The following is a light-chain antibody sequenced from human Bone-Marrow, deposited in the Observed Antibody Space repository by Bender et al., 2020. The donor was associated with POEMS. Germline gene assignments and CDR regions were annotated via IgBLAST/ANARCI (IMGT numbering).Light chain of an antibody. J-gene: IGLJ3*02. CDR2: EVS. CDR3: CSYAASNSGWV. V-gene: IGLV2-8*01. CDR1: GSDIGGYNY. Sequence: QSALTQPPSASGSPGQSVTISCTGTGSDIGGYNYVSWYQQHPGKAPKLIIYEVSKRPSGVPDRFSGSKSGNTASLTVSGLQAEDEADYYCCSYAASNSGWVFGGGTKLTVL.